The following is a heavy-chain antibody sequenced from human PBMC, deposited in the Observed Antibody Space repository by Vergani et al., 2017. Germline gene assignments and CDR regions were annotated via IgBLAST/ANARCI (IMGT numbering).Heavy chain of an antibody. J-gene: IGHJ4*02. CDR1: GYPFTSYW. CDR2: IYPGDSDS. V-gene: IGHV5-51*03. D-gene: IGHD2-2*01. CDR3: VSLREASCFGTTCYPDY. Sequence: EVQLVQSGGEVKKPGESLKISCKGSGYPFTSYWMAWVRQAPGKGLEWMGIIYPGDSDSRSTPSFQGQVTMSVDKSIDTAYLSWRSLKAADTATYFCVSLREASCFGTTCYPDYWGQGTLVRVSS.